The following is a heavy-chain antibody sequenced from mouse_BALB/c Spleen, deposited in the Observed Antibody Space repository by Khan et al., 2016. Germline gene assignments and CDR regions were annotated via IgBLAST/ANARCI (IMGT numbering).Heavy chain of an antibody. Sequence: QVQLQQSGAELMKPGASVKISCKATGYTFSSYWIEWVKQRPGHGLEWIGEILPGSGSTNYNEKFKGKATFTADTSSNTDYMQLSGLTSEYSAVYYCARGGYRYDERAWFAYWGQGTLVTVSA. V-gene: IGHV1-9*01. CDR1: GYTFSSYW. D-gene: IGHD2-14*01. CDR2: ILPGSGST. CDR3: ARGGYRYDERAWFAY. J-gene: IGHJ3*01.